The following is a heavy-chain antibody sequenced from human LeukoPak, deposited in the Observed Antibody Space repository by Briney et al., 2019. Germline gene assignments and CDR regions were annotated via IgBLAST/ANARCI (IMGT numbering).Heavy chain of an antibody. CDR1: GYSFNSQG. CDR2: INTDSGNP. CDR3: VREILRLDI. V-gene: IGHV7-4-1*02. Sequence: GASVKVSCKASGYSFNSQGMNWVRQAPGRGLEWMGWINTDSGNPTYAQGFTGRFVFSLDSSVSTAYLQISNLMPEDTAKYYCVREILRLDIWGQGTMVTVSS. J-gene: IGHJ3*02.